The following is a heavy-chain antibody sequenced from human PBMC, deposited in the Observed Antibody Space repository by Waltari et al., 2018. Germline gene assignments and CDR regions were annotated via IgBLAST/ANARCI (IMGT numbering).Heavy chain of an antibody. Sequence: QVQLQESGPGLVKPSETLSLTCAVSGYSISSGYYWGWIRQPPGKGLEWMGGIIPILGIANYAQKFQGRVTITADKSTSTAYMELSSLRSEDTAVYYCARGENNWNHGVLYYFDYWGQGTLVTVSS. J-gene: IGHJ4*02. D-gene: IGHD1-20*01. V-gene: IGHV1-69*09. CDR1: GYSISSGY. CDR2: IIPILGIA. CDR3: ARGENNWNHGVLYYFDY.